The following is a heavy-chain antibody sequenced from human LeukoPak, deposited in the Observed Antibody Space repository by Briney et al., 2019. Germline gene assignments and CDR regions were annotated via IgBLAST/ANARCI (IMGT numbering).Heavy chain of an antibody. Sequence: GGSLRLSCAASGFTFSGYAMTWVRQAPGKGLEWVSAISRRGDASYYAESVKGRFTISRDNSKSTLYLQMNSLRAEDTAVYYCAKAPPDKWEYYYGMDVWGKGTTVTVSS. D-gene: IGHD1-26*01. J-gene: IGHJ6*04. CDR3: AKAPPDKWEYYYGMDV. CDR2: ISRRGDAS. V-gene: IGHV3-23*01. CDR1: GFTFSGYA.